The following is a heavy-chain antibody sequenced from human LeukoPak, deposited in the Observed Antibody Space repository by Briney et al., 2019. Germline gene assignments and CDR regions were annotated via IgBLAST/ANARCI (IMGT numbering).Heavy chain of an antibody. Sequence: SEPLSLSCTVSGGSISSSSYYWGWIRPPPGKGLEWIGSIYYSGSTYYNPSLKSRVTISVDTSKNQFSLKLSSVTAADTAVYYCARPPLSYYYDSSGDDAFDIWGQGTMVTVSS. V-gene: IGHV4-39*01. CDR2: IYYSGST. CDR1: GGSISSSSYY. D-gene: IGHD3-22*01. CDR3: ARPPLSYYYDSSGDDAFDI. J-gene: IGHJ3*02.